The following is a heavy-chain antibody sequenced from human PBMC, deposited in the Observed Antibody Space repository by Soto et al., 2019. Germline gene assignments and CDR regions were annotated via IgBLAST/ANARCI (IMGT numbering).Heavy chain of an antibody. CDR2: MNPNSGNT. V-gene: IGHV1-8*01. D-gene: IGHD1-1*01. Sequence: ASVNVSCKASGYTFTSYDINWVRQATGQGLELMGWMNPNSGNTGYAQKFQGRVTMTRXXXXXXAXMXLXXXXSEXTAVYYCARGLATKHYYGMDVWGQGTTVTVTS. CDR3: ARGLATKHYYGMDV. CDR1: GYTFTSYD. J-gene: IGHJ6*02.